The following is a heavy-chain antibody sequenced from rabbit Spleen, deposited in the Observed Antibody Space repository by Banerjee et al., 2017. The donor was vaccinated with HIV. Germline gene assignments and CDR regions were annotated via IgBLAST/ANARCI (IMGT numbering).Heavy chain of an antibody. Sequence: QLEESAGGLVQPGGSLKLSCKASGFTLSTYYMNWVRQAPGKGLEWVGYIDPVFGITYYANWVNGRFSISRDNAQNTVFLQMTSLTAADTATYFCARDGAGGSYFALWGPGTLVTVS. D-gene: IGHD8-1*01. CDR3: ARDGAGGSYFAL. V-gene: IGHV1S7*01. CDR1: GFTLSTYY. CDR2: IDPVFGIT. J-gene: IGHJ4*01.